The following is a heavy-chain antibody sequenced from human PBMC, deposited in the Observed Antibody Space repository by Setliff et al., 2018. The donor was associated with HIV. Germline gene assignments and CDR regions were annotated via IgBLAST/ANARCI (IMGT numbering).Heavy chain of an antibody. CDR1: GFTFNLYT. CDR2: ISGLGGGTI. V-gene: IGHV3-48*01. D-gene: IGHD2-15*01. Sequence: PGGSLRLSCVASGFTFNLYTMNWVRQTPGKGLEWVSYISGLGGGTIYYADAVRGRFTISRDDAEKSVYLQMNSLRAEDTAVYYCARAGVVEGYYYYYYMDVWGQGTTVTVSS. J-gene: IGHJ6*03. CDR3: ARAGVVEGYYYYYYMDV.